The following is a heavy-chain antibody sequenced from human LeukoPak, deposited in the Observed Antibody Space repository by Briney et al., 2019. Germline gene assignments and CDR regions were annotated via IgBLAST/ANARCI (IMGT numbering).Heavy chain of an antibody. CDR3: ARDPDYYASGASYNHYFDY. V-gene: IGHV3-21*01. J-gene: IGHJ4*02. CDR2: ISRTSTYI. Sequence: GGSLRLSCAVSGFTLSYFGMNWVRQAPGKGLEWVSSISRTSTYIYYAESLKGRFTISRDNAKNSLHLQMTSLRDEDTAVYYCARDPDYYASGASYNHYFDYWGQGTLVTVSS. D-gene: IGHD3-10*01. CDR1: GFTLSYFG.